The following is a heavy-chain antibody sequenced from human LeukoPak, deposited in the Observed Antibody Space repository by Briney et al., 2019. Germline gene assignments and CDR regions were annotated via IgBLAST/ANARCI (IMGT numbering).Heavy chain of an antibody. D-gene: IGHD6-13*01. CDR2: MYYSGST. CDR3: ARGWSSWYRIDY. Sequence: SETLSLTCIVSGGSISSYFWSWIRQPPGKGLEWIGYMYYSGSTNYNPTLKSRVTISVDTSKNQFSLKLSSVTAADTAVYYCARGWSSWYRIDYWGQGTLVTVSS. CDR1: GGSISSYF. J-gene: IGHJ4*02. V-gene: IGHV4-59*01.